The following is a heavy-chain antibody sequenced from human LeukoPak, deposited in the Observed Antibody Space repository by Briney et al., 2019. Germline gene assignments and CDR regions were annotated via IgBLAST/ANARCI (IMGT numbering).Heavy chain of an antibody. CDR1: GSSFSTYA. Sequence: GGSLRLSCAASGSSFSTYAMNWVRQAPGKGLEWVSYISSSGITIYNADSVKGRFTIYRDNAKKSLYLQMNSLRVEDTAVYYCAGGTGYTYGLDYWGQGTLVTVSS. CDR3: AGGTGYTYGLDY. CDR2: ISSSGITI. J-gene: IGHJ4*02. D-gene: IGHD5-18*01. V-gene: IGHV3-48*01.